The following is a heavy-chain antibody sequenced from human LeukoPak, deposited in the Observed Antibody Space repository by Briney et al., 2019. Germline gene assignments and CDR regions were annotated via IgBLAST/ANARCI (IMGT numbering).Heavy chain of an antibody. V-gene: IGHV4-34*01. Sequence: NPSETLSLTCAVYGGSFSGYYWSWIRQPPGKGLEWIGEINHSGSTNYNPSLKSRVTMSVDTSKNQFSLKLSSVTAADTAVYYCARVNYYYMDVWGKGTTVTISS. J-gene: IGHJ6*03. CDR1: GGSFSGYY. CDR3: ARVNYYYMDV. CDR2: INHSGST.